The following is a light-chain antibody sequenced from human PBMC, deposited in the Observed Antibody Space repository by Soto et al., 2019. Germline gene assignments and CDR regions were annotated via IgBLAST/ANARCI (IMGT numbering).Light chain of an antibody. CDR3: QQYGSSPQT. Sequence: IVMTQSPATLSVSPGERVTLSCRASETVRTNLAWFQQKPGQTPRLLIFGASTRATGIPTRFTGSGSETEFTLTIGSLQSEDLAVYYCQQYGSSPQTFGGGTKVEIK. J-gene: IGKJ4*01. CDR1: ETVRTN. CDR2: GAS. V-gene: IGKV3-15*01.